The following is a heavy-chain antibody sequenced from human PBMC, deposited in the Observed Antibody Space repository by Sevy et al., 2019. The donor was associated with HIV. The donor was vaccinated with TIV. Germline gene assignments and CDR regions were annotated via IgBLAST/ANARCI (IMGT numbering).Heavy chain of an antibody. CDR1: GFTFSSYW. CDR3: ARDLGYSTRGFDY. J-gene: IGHJ4*02. CDR2: IKQDGSEK. V-gene: IGHV3-7*03. D-gene: IGHD6-13*01. Sequence: GGSLRLSCAASGFTFSSYWMSWVRQAPGKGVEWVANIKQDGSEKYYVDSVKGRFTISRDNAKNSLYLQMNSLRAEDTAVYYCARDLGYSTRGFDYWGQGTLVTVSS.